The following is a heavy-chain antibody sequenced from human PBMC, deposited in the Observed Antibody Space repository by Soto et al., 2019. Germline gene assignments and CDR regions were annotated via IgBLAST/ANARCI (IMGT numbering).Heavy chain of an antibody. J-gene: IGHJ6*02. CDR1: GYIFVNYG. D-gene: IGHD3-16*01. V-gene: IGHV1-18*01. CDR2: ISPYTGNT. CDR3: VMVDNYVTPTPQDV. Sequence: QVQLVQSGYEVKKPEASVKVSCKDSGYIFVNYGIAWVRQAPGQGLEWMGWISPYTGNTHSATKVQGRLTMTTDTSTSTAYMDLGSLTSEDTAVYYCVMVDNYVTPTPQDVWGQGNTVTVSS.